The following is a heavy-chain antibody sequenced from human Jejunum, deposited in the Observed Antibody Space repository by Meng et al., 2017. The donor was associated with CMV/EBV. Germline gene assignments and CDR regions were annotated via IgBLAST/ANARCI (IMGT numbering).Heavy chain of an antibody. V-gene: IGHV4-30-4*08. J-gene: IGHJ4*02. CDR1: GGSISSGDYF. D-gene: IGHD3-22*01. CDR3: ATRTPESGGYYYGVFDY. CDR2: IYYSGST. Sequence: QVPLQESGPGLVQPSPTLSLTCTVSGGSISSGDYFWSWIRQPPGKGLEWIGYIYYSGSTYYNPSLKSRVTISVDMSKNQFSLKLNSVTAADTAVYYCATRTPESGGYYYGVFDYWGQGTLVTVSS.